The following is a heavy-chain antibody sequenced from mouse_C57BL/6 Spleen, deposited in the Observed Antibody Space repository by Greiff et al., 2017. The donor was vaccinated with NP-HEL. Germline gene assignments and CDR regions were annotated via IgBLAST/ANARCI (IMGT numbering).Heavy chain of an antibody. J-gene: IGHJ2*01. CDR3: ARHYYVSSAYCFGY. CDR1: GYAFSSYW. D-gene: IGHD1-1*01. Sequence: VQLQQSGAELVKPGASVKISCKASGYAFSSYWMNWVKQRPGKGLEWIGQIYPGDGDTNYNGKFKGKATLTADKSSSTSYMQLSSLTSEDSAVYFCARHYYVSSAYCFGYWGQGTTLTVSS. CDR2: IYPGDGDT. V-gene: IGHV1-80*01.